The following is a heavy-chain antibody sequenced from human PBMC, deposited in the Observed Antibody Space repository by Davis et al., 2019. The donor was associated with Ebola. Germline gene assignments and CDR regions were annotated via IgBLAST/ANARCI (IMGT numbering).Heavy chain of an antibody. V-gene: IGHV3-11*05. J-gene: IGHJ6*04. Sequence: GESLKISCAASGFTFSDYYMSWIRQAPGKGLEWVSSISSSSSYIYYADSVKGRFTITRDNAKNSLYLQMNSLRAEDAALYYCAKALFRYSSSPNYYYYGMDVWGKGTTVTVSS. D-gene: IGHD6-6*01. CDR1: GFTFSDYY. CDR3: AKALFRYSSSPNYYYYGMDV. CDR2: ISSSSSYI.